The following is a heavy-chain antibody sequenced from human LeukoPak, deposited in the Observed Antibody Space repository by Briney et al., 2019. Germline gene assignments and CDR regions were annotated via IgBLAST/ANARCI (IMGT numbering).Heavy chain of an antibody. CDR3: ARDRDCSSTSCYIDAFDI. Sequence: ASVKVSCKASEFTFTDYCMHWVRQAPGQGLEWMGRINPNNGDTNYAQKFQGGVTITRDTSISTAYMELSRLRSDDTAVYYCARDRDCSSTSCYIDAFDIWGQGTMVTVSS. CDR1: EFTFTDYC. J-gene: IGHJ3*02. D-gene: IGHD2-2*02. V-gene: IGHV1-2*06. CDR2: INPNNGDT.